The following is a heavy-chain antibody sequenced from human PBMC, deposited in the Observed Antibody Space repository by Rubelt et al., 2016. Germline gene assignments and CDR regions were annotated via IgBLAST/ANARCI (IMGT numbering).Heavy chain of an antibody. CDR2: INPSGSS. J-gene: IGHJ4*02. CDR1: RGSSSGYY. Sequence: QVQLQQWGAGLLKPSETLSLTCAVYRGSSSGYYWSWIRQPPGKGLEWIGEINPSGSSNYNPSLRSRVTISVDTSKSQFSLKLSSVTAADTAVYYCARGYGSGSYWNYWGQGTLVSVSS. D-gene: IGHD3-10*01. CDR3: ARGYGSGSYWNY. V-gene: IGHV4-34*01.